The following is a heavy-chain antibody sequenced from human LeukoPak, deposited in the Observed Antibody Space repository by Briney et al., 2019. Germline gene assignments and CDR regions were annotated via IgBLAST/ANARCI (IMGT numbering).Heavy chain of an antibody. CDR3: ARDMRVGATEWFDP. CDR2: ISYSGST. CDR1: GGSLSSNDYY. V-gene: IGHV4-61*08. J-gene: IGHJ5*02. Sequence: PSETLSLTCTVSGGSLSSNDYYWSWIRQPPGKGLEWIGYISYSGSTNYNPSLRSRVTISVDTSKNQFSLKLSSVTAADTAVYYCARDMRVGATEWFDPWGQGTLVSDSS. D-gene: IGHD1-26*01.